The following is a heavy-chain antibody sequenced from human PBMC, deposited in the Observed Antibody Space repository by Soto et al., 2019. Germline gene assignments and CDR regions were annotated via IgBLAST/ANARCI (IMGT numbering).Heavy chain of an antibody. D-gene: IGHD6-19*01. V-gene: IGHV4-61*01. CDR1: GASVTSALFH. CDR3: AVYLPGAGGDGA. Sequence: QVQLQESAPGLVKPSETLSLTCTVSGASVTSALFHWSWIRQPPGGGLEWIGQMQYNGGSNYTSFLKSRLSLSIDTSRNQFSRKLDSVTAADTAMYYCAVYLPGAGGDGAWGQGTLVTVSS. CDR2: MQYNGGS. J-gene: IGHJ5*02.